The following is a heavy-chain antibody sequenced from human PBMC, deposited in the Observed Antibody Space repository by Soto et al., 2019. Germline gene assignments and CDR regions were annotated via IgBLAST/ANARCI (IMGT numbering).Heavy chain of an antibody. D-gene: IGHD3-10*01. J-gene: IGHJ4*02. CDR2: ISWNSGSI. Sequence: PGGSLRLSCAASGFTFDDYAMHWVRHAPGKGLEWVSGISWNSGSIGYADSVKGRFTISRDNAKNSLYLQMNSLRAEDTALYYWAKNNVALWFGEYFYFDYWGQGTLVTVSS. CDR1: GFTFDDYA. V-gene: IGHV3-9*01. CDR3: AKNNVALWFGEYFYFDY.